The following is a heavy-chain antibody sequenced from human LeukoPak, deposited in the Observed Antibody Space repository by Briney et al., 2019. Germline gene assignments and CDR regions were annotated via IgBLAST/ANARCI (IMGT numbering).Heavy chain of an antibody. CDR2: ITASGASP. D-gene: IGHD6-19*01. Sequence: GGSLSLSCAASGLTFNNDAMSWVRHAPGKGREWVSLITASGASPYYADSGKGRFTLSRENYKNTLYLQMSRLRAGETAVYHCVKRAVAGTYQFDCWGQGTLVTASS. CDR3: VKRAVAGTYQFDC. V-gene: IGHV3-23*01. J-gene: IGHJ4*02. CDR1: GLTFNNDA.